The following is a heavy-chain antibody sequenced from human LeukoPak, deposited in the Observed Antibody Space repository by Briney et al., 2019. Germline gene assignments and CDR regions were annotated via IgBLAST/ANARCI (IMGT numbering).Heavy chain of an antibody. Sequence: GGSLRLSCAASGFTFSSYSMNWVRQAPGKGLEWVSSISSSSSYIYYADLVKGRFTISRDNAKNSLYLQMNSLRAEDTAVYYCARVGLSGYYDFDYWGQGTLVTVSS. CDR3: ARVGLSGYYDFDY. J-gene: IGHJ4*02. D-gene: IGHD5-18*01. CDR1: GFTFSSYS. CDR2: ISSSSSYI. V-gene: IGHV3-21*01.